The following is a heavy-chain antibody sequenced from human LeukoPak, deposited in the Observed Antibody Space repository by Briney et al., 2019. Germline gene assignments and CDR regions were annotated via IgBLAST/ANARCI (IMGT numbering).Heavy chain of an antibody. J-gene: IGHJ4*02. Sequence: GRSLRLSCAASGFTFSSYAMSWVRQAPGKGLEWVSSISSSSSYIYYADSVKGRFTISRDNTKNSLYLQMNSLRAEDTAVYYCARDSPYGTAGYWGQGTLVTVSS. CDR2: ISSSSSYI. CDR3: ARDSPYGTAGY. D-gene: IGHD2-8*02. CDR1: GFTFSSYA. V-gene: IGHV3-21*01.